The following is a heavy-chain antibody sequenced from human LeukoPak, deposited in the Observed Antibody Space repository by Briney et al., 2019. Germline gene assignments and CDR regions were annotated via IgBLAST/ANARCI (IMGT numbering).Heavy chain of an antibody. CDR3: ARDGRGTEYAIFDS. CDR1: GFTFNTYS. CDR2: ISSSSVYI. J-gene: IGHJ4*02. D-gene: IGHD2-2*01. V-gene: IGHV3-21*01. Sequence: GGSLRLSCVVSGFTFNTYSMTWVRQAPGKGLEWVSSISSSSVYIHYADSVKGRFTISRDNAKKSLYLQMNTLRIEDTAIYYCARDGRGTEYAIFDSWGQGSPVTVSP.